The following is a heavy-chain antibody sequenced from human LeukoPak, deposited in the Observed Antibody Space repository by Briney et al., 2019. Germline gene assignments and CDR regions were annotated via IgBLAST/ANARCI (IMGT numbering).Heavy chain of an antibody. CDR3: AREREGYNSAY. D-gene: IGHD5-24*01. V-gene: IGHV4-59*01. CDR2: IYYSGST. Sequence: SETLSLTRTVSGGSISSYYWSWIRQPPGKGLEWVGYIYYSGSTNYNPSLKSRVTISLDTAKNQFSLKLSSVTAADTAVYYCAREREGYNSAYSGQGTLVTVSS. CDR1: GGSISSYY. J-gene: IGHJ4*02.